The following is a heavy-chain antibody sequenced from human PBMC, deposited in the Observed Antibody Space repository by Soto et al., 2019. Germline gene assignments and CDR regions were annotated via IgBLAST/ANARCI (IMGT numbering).Heavy chain of an antibody. V-gene: IGHV1-69*02. CDR2: IIPILGIA. CDR3: ALTYYDFWSGSFRDRKNDY. Sequence: QVQLVQSGAEVKKPGSSVKVSCKASGGTFSSYTISWVRQAPGQGLEWMGRIIPILGIANYAQKFQGRVTITADKSTSTAYMELSRLRSEDTAVYYCALTYYDFWSGSFRDRKNDYWGQGTLVTVSS. D-gene: IGHD3-3*01. J-gene: IGHJ4*02. CDR1: GGTFSSYT.